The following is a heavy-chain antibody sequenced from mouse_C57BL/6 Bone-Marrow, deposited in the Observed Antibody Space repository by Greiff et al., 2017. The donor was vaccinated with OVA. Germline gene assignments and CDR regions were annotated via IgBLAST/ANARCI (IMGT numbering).Heavy chain of an antibody. V-gene: IGHV1-53*01. CDR2: IYPRSGNT. CDR3: ARTGTWYFDV. CDR1: GYTFTSYW. Sequence: QVQLQQPGTELVKPGASVKLSCKASGYTFTSYWMHWVKQRPGQGLEWIGEIYPRSGNTYYNEKFKGKATLTADKSSSTAYMELRSLTSEDSAVYFCARTGTWYFDVWGTGTTVTVSS. D-gene: IGHD4-1*01. J-gene: IGHJ1*03.